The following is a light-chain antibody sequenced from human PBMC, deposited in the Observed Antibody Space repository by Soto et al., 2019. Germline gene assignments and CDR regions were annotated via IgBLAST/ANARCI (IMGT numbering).Light chain of an antibody. Sequence: EVVMPQSPATLSVSPGERAPLSCRASQSVSSNLSWYQQKPGQAPRRLIYGASTRATGIPARFSGSGSGTEFNLTISSLQSEDFAVYYCQQYNNWPPWTFGQGTKVEIK. J-gene: IGKJ1*01. CDR2: GAS. CDR3: QQYNNWPPWT. CDR1: QSVSSN. V-gene: IGKV3-15*01.